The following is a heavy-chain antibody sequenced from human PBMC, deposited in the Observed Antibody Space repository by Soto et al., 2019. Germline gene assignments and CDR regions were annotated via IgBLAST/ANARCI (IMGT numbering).Heavy chain of an antibody. D-gene: IGHD3-10*01. Sequence: PSETLSLTCTVSGGSISSSSYYWGWIRQPPGKGLEWIGSIYYSGSTYYNPSLKSRVTISVDTSKNQFSLKLSSVTAADTAVYYCARDMGITMVRGVIPAYGMDVWGQGTTVTVSS. CDR3: ARDMGITMVRGVIPAYGMDV. CDR1: GGSISSSSYY. V-gene: IGHV4-39*07. J-gene: IGHJ6*02. CDR2: IYYSGST.